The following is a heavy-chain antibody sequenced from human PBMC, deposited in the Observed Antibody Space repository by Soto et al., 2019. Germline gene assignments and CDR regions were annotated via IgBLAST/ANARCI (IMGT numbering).Heavy chain of an antibody. CDR3: AKDWVYCSGGSCPRPFDY. V-gene: IGHV3-23*01. CDR1: GFTFSSYA. CDR2: ISGSGATT. D-gene: IGHD2-15*01. Sequence: EVQLLESGGGLVQPGGSLRLSYAASGFTFSSYAMTWVRQAPGKGLEWVSTISGSGATTHYADSVKGRFTISRDNSKNTLCLQMNSLRAEDTAVYYCAKDWVYCSGGSCPRPFDYWGQGTLVTVSS. J-gene: IGHJ4*02.